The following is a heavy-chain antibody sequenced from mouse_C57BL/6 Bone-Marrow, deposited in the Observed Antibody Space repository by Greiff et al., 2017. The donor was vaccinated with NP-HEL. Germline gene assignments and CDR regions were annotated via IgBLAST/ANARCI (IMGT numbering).Heavy chain of an antibody. CDR2: FHPYNDDT. D-gene: IGHD1-1*01. Sequence: VQLQQSGAELVKPGASVKMSCKASGYTFTTYPIEWMKQNHGKSLEWIGNFHPYNDDTKYNEKFKGKATLTVEKSSSTVYLELSRVTSDDSAVYYCARVIYYYGSSSYYYAMDYWGQGTSVTVSS. J-gene: IGHJ4*01. V-gene: IGHV1-47*01. CDR1: GYTFTTYP. CDR3: ARVIYYYGSSSYYYAMDY.